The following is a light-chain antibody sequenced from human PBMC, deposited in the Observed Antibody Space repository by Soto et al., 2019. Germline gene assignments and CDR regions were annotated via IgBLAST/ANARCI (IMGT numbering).Light chain of an antibody. V-gene: IGLV2-23*01. J-gene: IGLJ2*01. CDR3: CSYAGSRVV. CDR2: EGS. CDR1: SSDIGYFNL. Sequence: QSALTQPASVSGSPGQSITISCTGTSSDIGYFNLVSWYQQHPGKAPKLMIYEGSKRSSGVSNRFSGSKSGNTASLTISGLQAEDEADYYCCSYAGSRVVFGGGTNLTVL.